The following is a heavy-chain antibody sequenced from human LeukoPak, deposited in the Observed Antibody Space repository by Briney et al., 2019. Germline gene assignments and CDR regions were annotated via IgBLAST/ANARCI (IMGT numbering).Heavy chain of an antibody. J-gene: IGHJ4*02. CDR1: RFKLNKFA. V-gene: IGHV3-30*02. D-gene: IGHD6-13*01. CDR2: IQTDGTTK. Sequence: PWGSLKPPLTAARFKLNKFAIHRVRPAPGQGPDWVAFIQTDGTTKYYTDSVKGRFTISKDYSKNTLYLQMNSLRPEDTAVYYCVQGAAYSFSHWGQGTLVAVSS. CDR3: VQGAAYSFSH.